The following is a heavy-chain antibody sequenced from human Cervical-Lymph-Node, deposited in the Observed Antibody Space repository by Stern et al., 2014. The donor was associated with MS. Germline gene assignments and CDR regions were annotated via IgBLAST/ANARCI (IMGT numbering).Heavy chain of an antibody. CDR1: GYTFSSFG. D-gene: IGHD2-2*01. V-gene: IGHV1-18*01. CDR2: ISGYKGDT. Sequence: QLVQSGAEVRKPGASVKVSCRTSGYTFSSFGISWLRRAPGQGLELMGWISGYKGDTNDPQRFQGRFILTTDKSTNTAYMDLTSLRSDDTAMYYCARGPYCSSTSCYSNGYYFYGLDVWGQGTTVTVSS. CDR3: ARGPYCSSTSCYSNGYYFYGLDV. J-gene: IGHJ6*02.